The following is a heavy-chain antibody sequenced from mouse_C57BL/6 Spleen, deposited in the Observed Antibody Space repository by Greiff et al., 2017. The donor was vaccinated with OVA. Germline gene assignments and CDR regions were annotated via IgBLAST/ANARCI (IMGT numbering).Heavy chain of an antibody. CDR1: GYTFTSYG. Sequence: VKLMESGAELARPGASVKLSCKASGYTFTSYGISWVKQRTGQGLEWIGEIYPRSGNTYYNEKFKGKATLTADKSSSTAYMELRSLTSEDSAVYFCAREGSFAYWGQGTLVTVSA. CDR2: IYPRSGNT. CDR3: AREGSFAY. V-gene: IGHV1-81*01. J-gene: IGHJ3*01.